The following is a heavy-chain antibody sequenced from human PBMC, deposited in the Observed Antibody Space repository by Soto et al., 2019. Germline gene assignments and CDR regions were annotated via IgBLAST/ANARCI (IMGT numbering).Heavy chain of an antibody. Sequence: ASVKVSCKASGYTFTNYGINWLRQARGQGIEWMGWFNPKNGNTNYAQTFEGRLTLTTDTFTSTAFMELSNLRSDDTAFYYCARVNFGEPFGPWGQGTLVTVSS. CDR3: ARVNFGEPFGP. CDR1: GYTFTNYG. J-gene: IGHJ5*02. V-gene: IGHV1-18*01. CDR2: FNPKNGNT. D-gene: IGHD3-10*01.